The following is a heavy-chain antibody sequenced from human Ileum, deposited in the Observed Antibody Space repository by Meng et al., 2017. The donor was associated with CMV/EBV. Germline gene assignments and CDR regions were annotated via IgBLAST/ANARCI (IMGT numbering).Heavy chain of an antibody. D-gene: IGHD6-6*01. V-gene: IGHV4-34*01. CDR2: INYTGNT. CDR3: ARGWVHSASSLHFDY. J-gene: IGHJ4*02. Sequence: VQLHAWVPGILKPPAILSPTCAVYEGSLSGYYWSWIRQTPDKGLEWIAEINYTGNTWFNPALKSRITMSIDTSANQLSLKLTSVTAADAAVYYCARGWVHSASSLHFDYWSQGTLVTVSS. CDR1: EGSLSGYY.